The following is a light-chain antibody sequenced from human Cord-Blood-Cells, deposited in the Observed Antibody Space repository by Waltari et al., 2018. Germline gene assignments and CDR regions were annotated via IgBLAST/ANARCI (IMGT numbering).Light chain of an antibody. CDR3: SSYTSSSTYV. Sequence: QSALTQPASVSGSPGQSITISCTGTSSDVGGYNYVSWYQQHPGKAPELMISDGSKRPSRVSNRFSGSKSGNTASLTISGLQAEDAADYYCSSYTSSSTYVFGTGTKVTVL. V-gene: IGLV2-14*01. CDR2: DGS. J-gene: IGLJ1*01. CDR1: SSDVGGYNY.